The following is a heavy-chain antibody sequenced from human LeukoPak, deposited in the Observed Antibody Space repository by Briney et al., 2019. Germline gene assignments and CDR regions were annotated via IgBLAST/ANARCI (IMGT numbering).Heavy chain of an antibody. CDR3: ARMEELLDAFDI. CDR1: GFTFSSYW. Sequence: HTGGSLRLSCAASGFTFSSYWMHWVRQAPGKGLVWVSRINTDGSSTSYADSVKGRFTISRDNAKNTLYLQMNSLRAEDTAVYYCARMEELLDAFDIWGQGTMVTVSS. D-gene: IGHD1-1*01. V-gene: IGHV3-74*01. J-gene: IGHJ3*02. CDR2: INTDGSST.